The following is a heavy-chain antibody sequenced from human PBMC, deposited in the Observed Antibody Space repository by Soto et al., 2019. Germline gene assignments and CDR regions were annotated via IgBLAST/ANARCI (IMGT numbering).Heavy chain of an antibody. CDR2: VNLNTGGT. CDR3: ARDPSSFLGRVYGMDV. V-gene: IGHV1-2*02. Sequence: QVQHVQSGAEVKKPGDSVKVSCKASGNSFTGHYMHWVRRAPGQGLEWMGWVNLNTGGTDYAQEFQGRVTMTTATSIRTVYLEVTRLKFDDTAIYYCARDPSSFLGRVYGMDVWGQGTAVTVSS. J-gene: IGHJ6*02. CDR1: GNSFTGHY.